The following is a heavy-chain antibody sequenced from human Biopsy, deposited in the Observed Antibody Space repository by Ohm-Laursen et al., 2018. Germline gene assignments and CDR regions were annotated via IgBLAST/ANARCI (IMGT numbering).Heavy chain of an antibody. CDR3: ARDLRGHWFFDL. V-gene: IGHV3-33*01. CDR2: IYNDGINE. CDR1: GFTFKNDN. Sequence: SLRLSCAAPGFTFKNDNMHWVRQAPGKGLEWVAAIYNDGINEYYADSVKGRFTISRDDSKNTLYLQMNRLRVEDTAVFYCARDLRGHWFFDLWGRGTLVTVSS. J-gene: IGHJ2*01. D-gene: IGHD5/OR15-5a*01.